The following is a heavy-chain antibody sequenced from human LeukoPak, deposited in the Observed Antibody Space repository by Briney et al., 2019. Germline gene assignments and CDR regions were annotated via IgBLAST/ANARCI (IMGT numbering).Heavy chain of an antibody. D-gene: IGHD1-26*01. CDR3: ARIIVGATYLDY. V-gene: IGHV1-2*02. J-gene: IGHJ4*02. Sequence: ASVKVSCKASGYTFTGYYMHWVRQAPGQGLEWMGWINPNSGGTNYAQKFQGRVTMTRDTSISTAYMELSRLRSDDTAVYYCARIIVGATYLDYWGQGTLATVSS. CDR2: INPNSGGT. CDR1: GYTFTGYY.